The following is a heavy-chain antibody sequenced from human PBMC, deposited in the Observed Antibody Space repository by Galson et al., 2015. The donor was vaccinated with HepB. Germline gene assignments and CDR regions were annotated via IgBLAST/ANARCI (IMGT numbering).Heavy chain of an antibody. CDR1: GFAVSSNY. D-gene: IGHD3-22*01. Sequence: LRLSCAASGFAVSSNYMSWVRQAPGKGLEWVSIIYDVGNTYYADSVKGRFTIVRDISKNTLFLQLNSLRVEDTAVYYCAMGYFYHSGGYYGASKFDHWGQGTLVAVSS. CDR2: IYDVGNT. V-gene: IGHV3-66*01. J-gene: IGHJ5*02. CDR3: AMGYFYHSGGYYGASKFDH.